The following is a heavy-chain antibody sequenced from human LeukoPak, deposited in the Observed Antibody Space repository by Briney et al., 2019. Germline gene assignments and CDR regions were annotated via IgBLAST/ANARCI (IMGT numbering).Heavy chain of an antibody. V-gene: IGHV7-4-1*02. J-gene: IGHJ4*02. D-gene: IGHD3-10*01. CDR3: ARAEADGYYYGSGGQNLDY. CDR1: GYTFTSYA. CDR2: INTNTGNP. Sequence: GASVKVSCKASGYTFTSYAMNWVRQAPGQGLEWMGWINTNTGNPTYAQGFTGRFVFSLDTSVSTAYLQISSLKAEDTAVYYCARAEADGYYYGSGGQNLDYWGQGTLVTVSS.